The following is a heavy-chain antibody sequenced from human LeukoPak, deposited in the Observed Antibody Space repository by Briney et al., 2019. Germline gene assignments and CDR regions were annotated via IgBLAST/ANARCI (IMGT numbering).Heavy chain of an antibody. D-gene: IGHD1-26*01. CDR2: INPSGGST. Sequence: ASVKVSCKTSGYTFTNYGVTWVRQAPGQGLEWMGIINPSGGSTSYAQKFQGRVTMTRDMSTSTVYMELSSLRSEDTAVYYCARDLGELTGYWGQGTLVTVSS. V-gene: IGHV1-46*01. CDR3: ARDLGELTGY. CDR1: GYTFTNYG. J-gene: IGHJ4*02.